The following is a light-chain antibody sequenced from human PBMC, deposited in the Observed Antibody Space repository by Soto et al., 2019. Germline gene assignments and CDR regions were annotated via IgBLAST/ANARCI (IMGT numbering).Light chain of an antibody. V-gene: IGLV3-16*01. CDR3: LSADGSGTKGPWV. CDR1: ALPKKY. Sequence: SSELTQPPSVSVSLGQMARITCSGEALPKKYAYWYQQKPGQFPVLVIYKDSERPSGIPERFSGSRSGTMVTLTISGVQAEDQADYYCLSADGSGTKGPWVFGGGTKLTVL. CDR2: KDS. J-gene: IGLJ3*02.